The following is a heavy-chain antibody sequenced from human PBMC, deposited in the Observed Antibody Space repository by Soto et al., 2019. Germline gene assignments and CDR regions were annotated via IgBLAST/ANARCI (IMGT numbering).Heavy chain of an antibody. Sequence: PGGSLRLSCAASGFTFSDYYMSWIRQSPGKGLEWVSYISSSGSTIYYADSVKGRFTISRDNAKNSLYLQMNSLRAEDTAVYYCARDPPPYCGGDCYPIYWGQGTLVTVSS. CDR3: ARDPPPYCGGDCYPIY. CDR2: ISSSGSTI. J-gene: IGHJ4*02. V-gene: IGHV3-11*01. CDR1: GFTFSDYY. D-gene: IGHD2-21*02.